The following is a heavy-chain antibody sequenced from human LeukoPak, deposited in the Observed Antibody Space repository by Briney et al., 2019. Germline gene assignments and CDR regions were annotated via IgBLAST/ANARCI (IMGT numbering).Heavy chain of an antibody. D-gene: IGHD3-22*01. CDR1: GFTFSSYA. V-gene: IGHV3-23*01. CDR2: ISGSGGST. Sequence: GGSLRLSCAASGFTFSSYAMSWVRQAPGKGLEWVSAISGSGGSTYYADSVKGRFTISRDNSKNTLYLQMNSLRAEDTAVYYCARGTTRGTMIPPGYWGQGTLVTVSS. CDR3: ARGTTRGTMIPPGY. J-gene: IGHJ4*02.